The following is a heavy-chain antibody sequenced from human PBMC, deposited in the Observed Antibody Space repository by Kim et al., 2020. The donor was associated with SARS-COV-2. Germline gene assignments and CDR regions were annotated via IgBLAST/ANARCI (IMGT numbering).Heavy chain of an antibody. J-gene: IGHJ3*02. CDR2: IYYSGST. CDR1: GGSISSYY. Sequence: SETLSLTCTVSGGSISSYYWSWIRQPPGKGLEWIGYIYYSGSTNYNPSLKSRVTISVDTSKNQFSLKLSSVTAADTAVYYCARVTVVTPDAFDIWGQGTMVTVSS. D-gene: IGHD2-21*02. CDR3: ARVTVVTPDAFDI. V-gene: IGHV4-59*01.